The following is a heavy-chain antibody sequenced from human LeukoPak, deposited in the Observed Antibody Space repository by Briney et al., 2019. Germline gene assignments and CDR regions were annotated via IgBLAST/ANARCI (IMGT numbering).Heavy chain of an antibody. CDR1: VASITSYT. D-gene: IGHD3-9*01. CDR3: AREGYYDILTDYQHDAFDV. V-gene: IGHV4-4*07. J-gene: IGHJ3*01. CDR2: MYSSGST. Sequence: SETLSLTCTVSVASITSYTWTWIRQPAGKRLEWMGRMYSSGSTKYNPSLKSRATMSLTTPKKQLSLKLGSVTAADTAVYYCAREGYYDILTDYQHDAFDVWGPGTMATVS.